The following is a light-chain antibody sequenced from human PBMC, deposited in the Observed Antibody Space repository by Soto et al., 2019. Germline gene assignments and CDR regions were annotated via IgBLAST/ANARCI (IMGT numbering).Light chain of an antibody. V-gene: IGKV1-5*01. Sequence: DIQMTQSPSILSASVGDRVAITCRASESISNWLAWYQQKPGKAPKVLIYDASRLQSGVPERFSGSGSGTEFTLTIRSLQADDIATYYCQQYKSYSYTFGQGTNLEI. CDR3: QQYKSYSYT. CDR2: DAS. J-gene: IGKJ2*01. CDR1: ESISNW.